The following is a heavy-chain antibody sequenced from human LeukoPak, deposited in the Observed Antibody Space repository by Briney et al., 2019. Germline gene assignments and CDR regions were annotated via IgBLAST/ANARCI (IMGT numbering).Heavy chain of an antibody. CDR2: ITGSGGTS. CDR3: AKESTQVIEVYVDS. Sequence: GGSLRLSCTASGFTFSSCAMSWVRQAPGKGLQWVSSITGSGGTSYYADSVKGRFTISRDNSKNTLHLEMNSLRADDTAVYFCAKESTQVIEVYVDSWGQGTLVTVSS. CDR1: GFTFSSCA. V-gene: IGHV3-23*01. J-gene: IGHJ4*02. D-gene: IGHD2/OR15-2a*01.